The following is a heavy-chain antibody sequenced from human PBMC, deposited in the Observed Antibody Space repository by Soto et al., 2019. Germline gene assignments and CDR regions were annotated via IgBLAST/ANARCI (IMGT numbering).Heavy chain of an antibody. Sequence: QVQLQESGPGLVKPSETLSLTCSVSGDSLNSYYWSWIRQSPGKGLEWLGYIYYSGDTKYNPSLQSRISIYVDTTENQFSLRLSSVTAADTAVYFCARDRNKLWKNDAFDIWGQGTRVTVSS. CDR2: IYYSGDT. V-gene: IGHV4-59*01. CDR1: GDSLNSYY. CDR3: ARDRNKLWKNDAFDI. D-gene: IGHD1-1*01. J-gene: IGHJ3*02.